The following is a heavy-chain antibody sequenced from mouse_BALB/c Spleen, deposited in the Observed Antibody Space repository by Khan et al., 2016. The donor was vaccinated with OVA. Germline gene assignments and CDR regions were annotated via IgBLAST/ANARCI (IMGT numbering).Heavy chain of an antibody. CDR3: TRSYDSYYFDY. CDR2: IYPGISDT. V-gene: IGHV1-5*01. CDR1: GYSFTSYW. Sequence: EVQLQQSGTVLARPGASVKMSCKASGYSFTSYWMHWVTQRPGQGPEWIGAIYPGISDTRYNQKFKGKAKLTAVTSASTAYMELSSLTNEDSVVYYCTRSYDSYYFDYWGQGTTLTVSS. D-gene: IGHD2-4*01. J-gene: IGHJ2*01.